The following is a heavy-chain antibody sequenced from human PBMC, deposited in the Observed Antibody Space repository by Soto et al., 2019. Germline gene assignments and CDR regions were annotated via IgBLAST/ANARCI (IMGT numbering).Heavy chain of an antibody. CDR1: GGSISSGGYS. CDR3: ARVCGGAFDF. Sequence: PSETLSLTCTVSGGSISSGGYSWRWIRHHPGKGLEWIGYIYYSGSTNYNPSLKSRVTISVDTSKNQFSLKLSSVTVADTAVYYCARVCGGAFDFWGKGTMFTVSS. J-gene: IGHJ3*01. V-gene: IGHV4-61*08. CDR2: IYYSGST.